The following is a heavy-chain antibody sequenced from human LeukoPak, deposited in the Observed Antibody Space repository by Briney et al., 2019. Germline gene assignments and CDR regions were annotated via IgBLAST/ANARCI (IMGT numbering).Heavy chain of an antibody. CDR3: ARERTGGTLT. Sequence: PGGSLRLSCAASGFTFSSYEMNWFRQAPEKGLEWVSYISSSGSTIYYADSVKGRFTISRDNAKNSLYLQMNSLRAEDTAVYYCARERTGGTLTWGQGTLVTVSS. CDR2: ISSSGSTI. V-gene: IGHV3-48*03. D-gene: IGHD2-15*01. CDR1: GFTFSSYE. J-gene: IGHJ5*02.